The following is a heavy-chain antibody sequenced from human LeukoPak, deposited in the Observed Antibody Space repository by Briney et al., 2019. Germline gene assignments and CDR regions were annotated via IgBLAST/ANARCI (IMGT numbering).Heavy chain of an antibody. D-gene: IGHD3-10*01. CDR1: GFTFSSYG. J-gene: IGHJ4*02. V-gene: IGHV3-30*02. CDR3: AKDRGVITLTYYFDY. Sequence: GGSLRLSCAASGFTFSSYGMHWVRQAPGKGLEWVAFIRYDGSNKYYADSVKGRFTISRDNSKNTLYLQMNSLRAEDTAVYYCAKDRGVITLTYYFDYWGQGTLVTVSS. CDR2: IRYDGSNK.